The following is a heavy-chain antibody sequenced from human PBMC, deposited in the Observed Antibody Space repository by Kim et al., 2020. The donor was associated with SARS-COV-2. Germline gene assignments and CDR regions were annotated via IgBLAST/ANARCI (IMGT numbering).Heavy chain of an antibody. Sequence: GGSLRLSCAASGFTVSSNYMSWVRQAPGKGLEWVSVIYSGGSTYYADSVKGRFTISRHNSKNTLYLQMNSLRAGDTAVYYCARAVPYYDSSGPFDYCGQGTLVTVSS. V-gene: IGHV3-53*04. CDR2: IYSGGST. CDR1: GFTVSSNY. D-gene: IGHD3-22*01. J-gene: IGHJ4*02. CDR3: ARAVPYYDSSGPFDY.